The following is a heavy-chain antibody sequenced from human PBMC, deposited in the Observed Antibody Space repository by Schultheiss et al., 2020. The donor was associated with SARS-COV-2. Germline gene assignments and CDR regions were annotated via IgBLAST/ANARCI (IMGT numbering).Heavy chain of an antibody. CDR3: ARSLSSIAAHFDY. J-gene: IGHJ4*02. CDR1: GGSFSGYY. CDR2: INHSGST. V-gene: IGHV4-34*01. D-gene: IGHD6-6*01. Sequence: SQTLSLTCAVYGGSFSGYYWSWIRQPPGKGLEWIGEINHSGSTNYNPSLKSRVTISVDTSKNQFSLKLSSVTAADTAVYYCARSLSSIAAHFDYWGQGTLVTVSS.